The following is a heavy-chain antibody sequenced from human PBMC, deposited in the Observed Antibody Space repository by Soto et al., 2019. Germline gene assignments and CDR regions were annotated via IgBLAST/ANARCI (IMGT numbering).Heavy chain of an antibody. CDR2: MSFDGNKK. CDR3: AKDGGPGIDYYYGIDV. Sequence: QVQLVESGGGVVQPGRSLRLSCATSGFTFSNYAMHWVRQAPGKGLEWMAVMSFDGNKKYYADSVKGRFTISRDISKNTPFLQMNSLRVEETAVYYCAKDGGPGIDYYYGIDVWGQGTTVTVSS. CDR1: GFTFSNYA. J-gene: IGHJ6*01. V-gene: IGHV3-30-3*01. D-gene: IGHD3-16*01.